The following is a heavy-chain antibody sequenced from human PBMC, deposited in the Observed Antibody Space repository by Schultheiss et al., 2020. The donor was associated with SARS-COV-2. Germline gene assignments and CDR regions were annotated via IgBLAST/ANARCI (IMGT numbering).Heavy chain of an antibody. Sequence: GESLKISCAASGFTFSDYYMSWIRQAPGKGLEWVSYISSSSSYTNYADSVKGRFTISRDNAMNSLYLQMNSLRAEDTAVYYCARVDTASYWYFDLWGRGTLVTVSS. CDR3: ARVDTASYWYFDL. CDR1: GFTFSDYY. V-gene: IGHV3-11*06. D-gene: IGHD5-18*01. J-gene: IGHJ2*01. CDR2: ISSSSSYT.